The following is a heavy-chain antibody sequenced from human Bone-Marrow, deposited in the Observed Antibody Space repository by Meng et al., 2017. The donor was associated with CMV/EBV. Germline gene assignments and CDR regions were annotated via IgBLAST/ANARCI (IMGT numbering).Heavy chain of an antibody. D-gene: IGHD1-26*01. CDR2: ISSSGNTI. V-gene: IGHV3-48*03. CDR3: ATSRWEGQLPFDY. J-gene: IGHJ4*02. CDR1: GFTFSRYE. Sequence: GGFLRLACTPSGFTFSRYEMFWVRQVPGKGLEWVSYISSSGNTIYHEDSVKGRCSITRDNAKNSLYLEMNNLVAEDTAVYYCATSRWEGQLPFDYWGQGTLVTVSS.